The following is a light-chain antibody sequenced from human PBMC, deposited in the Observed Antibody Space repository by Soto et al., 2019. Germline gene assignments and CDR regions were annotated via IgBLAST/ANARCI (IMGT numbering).Light chain of an antibody. CDR1: GSDVGAYNY. J-gene: IGLJ1*01. CDR2: DVS. V-gene: IGLV2-11*01. Sequence: QSALTQPRSVSGSPGQSVTISCTGTGSDVGAYNYVSWYQQHPGKAPKFLIYDVSKRPSGVPDRFSGSKSDNTASLTISGLQAEDEADYYCCSYAGTYSYVFGTGTKLTVL. CDR3: CSYAGTYSYV.